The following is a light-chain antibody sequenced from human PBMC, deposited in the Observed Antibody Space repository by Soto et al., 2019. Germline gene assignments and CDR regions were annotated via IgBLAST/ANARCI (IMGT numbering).Light chain of an antibody. CDR1: QSISGW. V-gene: IGKV1-5*01. CDR3: QHYASFSRT. J-gene: IGKJ1*01. CDR2: DAS. Sequence: DIQVTQSPSTLSASVGDRVTITCRASQSISGWLAWYQHRPGKAPQLLIYDASILETGVPSRFSGSGSGTEFTLTISSLQPDDFATYYCQHYASFSRTFXQGTKV.